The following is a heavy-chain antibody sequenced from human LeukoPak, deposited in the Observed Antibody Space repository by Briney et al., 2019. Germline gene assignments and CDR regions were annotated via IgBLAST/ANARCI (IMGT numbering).Heavy chain of an antibody. CDR1: GGSISSYY. CDR3: ARDPYNYGANPAPGAFDI. CDR2: IYYSGST. D-gene: IGHD4-17*01. V-gene: IGHV4-59*01. J-gene: IGHJ3*02. Sequence: PSETLSLTCTVSGGSISSYYWSWIRQPPGKGLEWIGYIYYSGSTNYNPSLKSRVTISVDTSKNQFSLKLSPVTAADTAVYYCARDPYNYGANPAPGAFDIWGQGTMVTVSS.